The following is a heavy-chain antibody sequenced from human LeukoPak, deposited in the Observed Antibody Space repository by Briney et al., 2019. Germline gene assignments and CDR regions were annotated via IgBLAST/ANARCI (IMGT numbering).Heavy chain of an antibody. J-gene: IGHJ5*02. Sequence: SETLSLTCTVSGGSISSYYWSWIRQPPGKGLEWIGYIYYSGSTNYNPSLKSRVTISVDTSKNQFSLKLSSVTAADTAVYYCARHYSSSDCFDPWGQGTLVTVSS. V-gene: IGHV4-59*01. D-gene: IGHD6-6*01. CDR2: IYYSGST. CDR3: ARHYSSSDCFDP. CDR1: GGSISSYY.